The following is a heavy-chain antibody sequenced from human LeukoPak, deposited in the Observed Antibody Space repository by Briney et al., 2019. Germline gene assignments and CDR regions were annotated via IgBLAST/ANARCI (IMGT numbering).Heavy chain of an antibody. CDR2: IDYSGAT. J-gene: IGHJ3*02. D-gene: IGHD6-13*01. CDR1: GGSISGSTYY. Sequence: SVTLSLTCTVSGGSISGSTYYWGWIRQSPGKGLEWIGSIDYSGATFYNPSLKSRVTTSVDTSKNQFSLKLSSVTAADTAVYYCARRARYSSSWPNAFDIWGQGTMVTVSS. V-gene: IGHV4-39*01. CDR3: ARRARYSSSWPNAFDI.